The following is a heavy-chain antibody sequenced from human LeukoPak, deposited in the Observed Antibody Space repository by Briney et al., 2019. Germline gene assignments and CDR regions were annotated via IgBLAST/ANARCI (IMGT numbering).Heavy chain of an antibody. V-gene: IGHV1-2*02. Sequence: ASVKVSCKASGYTFTGYYMHWVRQAPGQGLEWTGWINPNSGGTNYAQKFQGRVTMTRDTSISTAYMELSRLRSDDTAVYYCASSLRYYYDTGGAFDIWGQGTMVTVSS. CDR3: ASSLRYYYDTGGAFDI. CDR2: INPNSGGT. CDR1: GYTFTGYY. D-gene: IGHD3-22*01. J-gene: IGHJ3*02.